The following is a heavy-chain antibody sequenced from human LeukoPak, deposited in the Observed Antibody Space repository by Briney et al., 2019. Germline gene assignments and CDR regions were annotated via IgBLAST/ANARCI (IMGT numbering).Heavy chain of an antibody. CDR2: IYPGDSDT. CDR1: GYSFTSHW. CDR3: ARQEYDYVWGSYRSPFDY. V-gene: IGHV5-51*01. D-gene: IGHD3-16*02. J-gene: IGHJ4*02. Sequence: GESLKISCKGSGYSFTSHWIGWVRQMPGKGLEWMGTIYPGDSDTRYNPSFQGQVTISADKSINTAYLQWGSLKASDTAMYYCARQEYDYVWGSYRSPFDYWGQGTLVTVSS.